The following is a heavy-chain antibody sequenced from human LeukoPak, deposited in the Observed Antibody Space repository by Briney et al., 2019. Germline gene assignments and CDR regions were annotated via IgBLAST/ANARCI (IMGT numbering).Heavy chain of an antibody. Sequence: SETLSLTCAVYGGSFSGYYWSWIRQPPGKGLEWIGEINHSGSTNFNPSLKSRVTISVDTSKNQFPLKLSSVTAADTAVYYCARGASTLRYFDWLLYDYWGQGTLVTVSS. V-gene: IGHV4-34*01. D-gene: IGHD3-9*01. CDR2: INHSGST. CDR1: GGSFSGYY. CDR3: ARGASTLRYFDWLLYDY. J-gene: IGHJ4*02.